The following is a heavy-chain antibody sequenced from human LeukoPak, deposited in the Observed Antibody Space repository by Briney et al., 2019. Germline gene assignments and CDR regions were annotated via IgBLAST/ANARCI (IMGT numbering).Heavy chain of an antibody. J-gene: IGHJ4*02. CDR2: ISSDGSIK. D-gene: IGHD3-22*01. V-gene: IGHV3-30*18. CDR1: KFTFSHYG. CDR3: AKGPITMIPERVLD. Sequence: GGSLRLSCTASKFTFSHYGMQWVRQAPGKGLEWVAVISSDGSIKVYADSVKGRFTLSRDNSINTVDLQMNSLRAEDTAVYYCAKGPITMIPERVLDWGQGTLVTVSS.